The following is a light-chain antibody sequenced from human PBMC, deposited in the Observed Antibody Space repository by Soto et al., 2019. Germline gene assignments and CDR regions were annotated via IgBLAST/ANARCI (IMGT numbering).Light chain of an antibody. CDR1: SSDVGGYNY. CDR2: EVS. V-gene: IGLV2-14*01. CDR3: SSYTSSSIDYV. Sequence: QSALTQPASVSGSPGQSITISCTGTSSDVGGYNYVSWYQQHPGKAPKLMIYEVSNRPSGVSNRFSGSKSGNTASLTISGLQADDEPDYYCSSYTSSSIDYVFGTGTKVTVL. J-gene: IGLJ1*01.